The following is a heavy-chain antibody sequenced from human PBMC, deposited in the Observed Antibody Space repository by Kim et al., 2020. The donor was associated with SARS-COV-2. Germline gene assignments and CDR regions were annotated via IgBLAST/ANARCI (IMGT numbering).Heavy chain of an antibody. J-gene: IGHJ4*02. V-gene: IGHV3-23*01. CDR3: AKDPKRMLFDY. CDR2: T. D-gene: IGHD2-8*01. Sequence: TYYADSVKGRFTISRDNSKNTLYLQMNSLRAEDTAVYYCAKDPKRMLFDYWGQGTLVTVSS.